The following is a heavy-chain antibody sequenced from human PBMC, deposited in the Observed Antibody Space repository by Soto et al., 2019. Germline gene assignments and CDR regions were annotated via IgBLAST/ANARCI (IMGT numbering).Heavy chain of an antibody. CDR3: AKDSLDTKALDY. CDR1: GFTFDDYA. V-gene: IGHV3-9*01. J-gene: IGHJ4*02. Sequence: GGSLRLSCAASGFTFDDYAIHWGRQAPGKGLEWVSGISWNSGSIGYADSVKGRFTISRDNAKNSLYLQMNSLRAEDTALYYCAKDSLDTKALDYWGQGTLVTVSS. CDR2: ISWNSGSI.